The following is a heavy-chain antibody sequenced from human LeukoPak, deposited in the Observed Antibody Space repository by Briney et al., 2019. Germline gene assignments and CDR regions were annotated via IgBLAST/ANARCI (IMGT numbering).Heavy chain of an antibody. CDR3: TAGLGKTDDDS. CDR2: VRTTAEGETT. Sequence: GGSLRLSCEGSGFIFNNAGMSWIRQAPGKGLEWVGRVRTTAEGETTDYAAPVRGRFTISRDDSKSTVYLQMNSLETEDTAIYYCTAGLGKTDDDSWGQGTLVTVSS. CDR1: GFIFNNAG. J-gene: IGHJ4*02. V-gene: IGHV3-15*01. D-gene: IGHD4-11*01.